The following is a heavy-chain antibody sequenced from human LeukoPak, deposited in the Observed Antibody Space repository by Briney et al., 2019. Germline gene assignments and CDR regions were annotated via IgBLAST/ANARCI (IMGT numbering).Heavy chain of an antibody. CDR1: GFTFNNYA. J-gene: IGHJ3*02. CDR3: ARIWFGDDAFDI. V-gene: IGHV3-23*01. CDR2: ISASGGST. Sequence: PGGSLRLSCAASGFTFNNYAMSWVRQAPGKGLEWVSAISASGGSTYYADSVKGRFTISRDNAKNSLYLQMNSLRAEDTAVYYCARIWFGDDAFDIWGQGTMVTVSS. D-gene: IGHD3-10*01.